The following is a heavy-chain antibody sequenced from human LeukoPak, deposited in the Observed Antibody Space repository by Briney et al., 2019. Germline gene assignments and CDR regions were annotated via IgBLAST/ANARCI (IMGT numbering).Heavy chain of an antibody. CDR3: ARDQGFHFQHMDV. V-gene: IGHV3-21*01. Sequence: SGGSLRLSCAASGFTFSYYSMNWLRQTPGQGLEWVSSLSSRSSHIDHADSMKGRFTISSADAKNSLHLQMNSLRVEDTAVYYCARDQGFHFQHMDVWGKGTTVIVSS. CDR1: GFTFSYYS. J-gene: IGHJ6*03. CDR2: LSSRSSHI. D-gene: IGHD2-15*01.